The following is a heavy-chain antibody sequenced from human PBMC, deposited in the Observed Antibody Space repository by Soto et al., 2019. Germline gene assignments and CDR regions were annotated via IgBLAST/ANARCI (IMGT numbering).Heavy chain of an antibody. J-gene: IGHJ1*01. CDR2: ISGSGGST. CDR3: AKVVVVGFGYFQH. D-gene: IGHD2-15*01. V-gene: IGHV3-23*01. Sequence: EVQLLESGGGLVQPGGSLRLSCAASGFTFSSYAMSWVSQAPGKGLEWVSAISGSGGSTYYADSVKGRFTISRDNSKNTLYLQMNSLRAEDTAVYYCAKVVVVGFGYFQHWGQGTLVTVSS. CDR1: GFTFSSYA.